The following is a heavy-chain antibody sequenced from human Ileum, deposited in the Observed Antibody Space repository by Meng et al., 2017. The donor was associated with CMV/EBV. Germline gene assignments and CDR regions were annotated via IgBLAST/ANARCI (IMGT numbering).Heavy chain of an antibody. J-gene: IGHJ4*02. Sequence: QVQLQQWGAGLLKPSETLSIMCAVYGGSFSEYHWSWIRQPPGKGLEWIGEINHGGSSNYNPSLKSRVTISVDRSRNQVSLKLTSVTAADTAVYYCARASPQRRFLSYWGQGTLVTVSS. V-gene: IGHV4-34*01. CDR3: ARASPQRRFLSY. D-gene: IGHD3-3*01. CDR1: GGSFSEYH. CDR2: INHGGSS.